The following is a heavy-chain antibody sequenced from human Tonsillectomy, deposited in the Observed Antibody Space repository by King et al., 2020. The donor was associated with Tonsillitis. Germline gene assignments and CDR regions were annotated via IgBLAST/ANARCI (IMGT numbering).Heavy chain of an antibody. CDR3: ARGAFYTAFDY. Sequence: VQLQESGPGLVKPSETLSLTCTVSSGSISSYYWSWIRQPPGKGLEWIGYIYYSGSTNYNPSLKSRVTISVDTSKNQFSLKLTSVTAADTAVYYCARGAFYTAFDYWGQGTLVTVSS. D-gene: IGHD2-2*02. J-gene: IGHJ4*02. CDR2: IYYSGST. V-gene: IGHV4-59*08. CDR1: SGSISSYY.